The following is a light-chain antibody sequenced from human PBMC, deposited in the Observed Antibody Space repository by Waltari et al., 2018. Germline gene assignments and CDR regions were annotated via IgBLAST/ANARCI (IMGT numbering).Light chain of an antibody. CDR2: DVN. V-gene: IGLV2-11*01. Sequence: QSALTQPRSVSGSPGQSVTISCTGTSSDVGRFNYVSWHQQHPGKAPNLMIYDVNKRPSGVPDRFSGSKSGNTASLTISGLQAEDEADYYCCSYAGSYTLVFGGGTKLTVL. J-gene: IGLJ3*02. CDR3: CSYAGSYTLV. CDR1: SSDVGRFNY.